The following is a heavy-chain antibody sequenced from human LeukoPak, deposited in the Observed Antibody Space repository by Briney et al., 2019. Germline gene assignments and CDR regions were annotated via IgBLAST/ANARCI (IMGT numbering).Heavy chain of an antibody. CDR2: IYYSGST. J-gene: IGHJ4*02. CDR3: VRDCGNFEIDY. V-gene: IGHV4-39*07. D-gene: IGHD1-26*01. Sequence: SETLSLTCTVSGGSISSSGYYWGWVRQPPGKGPEWIGSIYYSGSTFYNPSPKGRVTISADTSKKQYSLKVTSVTAADTAVYYCVRDCGNFEIDYWGQGTLVTVSS. CDR1: GGSISSSGYY.